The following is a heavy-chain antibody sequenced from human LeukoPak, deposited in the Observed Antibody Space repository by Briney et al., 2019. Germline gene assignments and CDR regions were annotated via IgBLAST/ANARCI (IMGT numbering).Heavy chain of an antibody. CDR1: GGSFSSYY. J-gene: IGHJ4*02. Sequence: SETLSLTCAVYGGSFSSYYWSWIRQPPGKGLEWIGYIYYSGSTNYNPSLKSRVTISVDTSKNQFSLKLSSVTAADTAVYYCARHRCSSTSCYADSGTFDYWGQGTLVTVSS. V-gene: IGHV4-59*08. CDR2: IYYSGST. D-gene: IGHD2-2*01. CDR3: ARHRCSSTSCYADSGTFDY.